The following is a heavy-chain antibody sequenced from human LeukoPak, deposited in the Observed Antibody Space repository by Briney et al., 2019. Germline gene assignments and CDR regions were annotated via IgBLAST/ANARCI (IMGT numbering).Heavy chain of an antibody. CDR2: ISSSSSYI. Sequence: PGGSLRLSCSASGFTFSSYSMMWVRQAPAKGLEWVSSISSSSSYIYYADSVKGRFTISRDNAKNSVYLQMNSLRAEDTAVYYCARDDLAAAGTYYYYYYMDVWGKGTTVTVSS. CDR1: GFTFSSYS. CDR3: ARDDLAAAGTYYYYYYMDV. V-gene: IGHV3-21*01. D-gene: IGHD6-13*01. J-gene: IGHJ6*03.